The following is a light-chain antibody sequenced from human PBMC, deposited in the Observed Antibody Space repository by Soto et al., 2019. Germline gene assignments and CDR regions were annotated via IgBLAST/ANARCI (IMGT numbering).Light chain of an antibody. CDR3: QQYGSSPPIT. V-gene: IGKV3-20*01. CDR1: QSVSSNY. J-gene: IGKJ5*01. CDR2: GAS. Sequence: EIVLTQSPGTLSLSPGERATLSCRASQSVSSNYLAWYQQKPGQAPRLLIYGASNRATGIPDRFSGSGSGTDFTLTISRLEPEDFAVYYCQQYGSSPPITFGQGTRLENK.